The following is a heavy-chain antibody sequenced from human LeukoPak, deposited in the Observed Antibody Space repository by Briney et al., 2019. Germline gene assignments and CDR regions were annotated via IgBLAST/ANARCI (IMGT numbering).Heavy chain of an antibody. CDR1: GFTFSSYW. V-gene: IGHV3-7*01. Sequence: GGSLRLSCAASGFTFSSYWMSWVRQAPGKGLEWVANIKQDGSEKYYVDSVKGRFTISRDNAKNSLYLQMNSLRAEDTAVYYCARGRYCSGGSCYSDLYYFYYWGQGTLVTVSS. J-gene: IGHJ4*02. CDR3: ARGRYCSGGSCYSDLYYFYY. D-gene: IGHD2-15*01. CDR2: IKQDGSEK.